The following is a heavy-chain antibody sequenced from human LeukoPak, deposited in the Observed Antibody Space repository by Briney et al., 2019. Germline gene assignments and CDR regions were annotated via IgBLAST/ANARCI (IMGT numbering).Heavy chain of an antibody. Sequence: GGSLRLSCAASGFTFSTYGMNWVRQAPGKGLEWVSSISSSSSSIFYADSVKGRFTISRDNAKNSLYLQMNSLRAEDTAVYYCARAISSSSVWSFDYWGQGTLVTVSS. CDR3: ARAISSSSVWSFDY. V-gene: IGHV3-21*01. J-gene: IGHJ4*02. CDR2: ISSSSSSI. D-gene: IGHD6-13*01. CDR1: GFTFSTYG.